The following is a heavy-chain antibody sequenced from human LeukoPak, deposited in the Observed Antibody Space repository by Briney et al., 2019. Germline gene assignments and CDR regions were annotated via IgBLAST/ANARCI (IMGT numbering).Heavy chain of an antibody. V-gene: IGHV3-21*01. CDR2: ISSSSSYI. D-gene: IGHD5-24*01. CDR1: GFTFSSYS. J-gene: IGHJ4*02. CDR3: ARVVDGYNYFSY. Sequence: GGSLRLSCAASGFTFSSYSMNWVRQAPGKGLEWVSSISSSSSYIYYADSVKGRFTISRDNAKNSLYLQMNSPRAEDTAVYYCARVVDGYNYFSYWGQGTLVTVSS.